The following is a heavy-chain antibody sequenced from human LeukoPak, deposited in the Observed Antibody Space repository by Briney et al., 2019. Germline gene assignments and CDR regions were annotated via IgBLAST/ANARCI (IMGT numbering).Heavy chain of an antibody. D-gene: IGHD3-22*01. V-gene: IGHV1-18*01. Sequence: ASVKVSCKASGYTFTSYGISWVRQAPGQGLEWMGWISAYNGNTNYAQKLQGRVTMTTDTSTSTAYMELRSLRSDDTAVYYCARDLRRYDSSGYYYYWGQGTLVPVSS. CDR2: ISAYNGNT. CDR3: ARDLRRYDSSGYYYY. J-gene: IGHJ4*02. CDR1: GYTFTSYG.